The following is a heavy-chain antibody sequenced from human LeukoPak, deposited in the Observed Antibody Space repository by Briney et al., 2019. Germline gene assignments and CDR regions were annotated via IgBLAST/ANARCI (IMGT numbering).Heavy chain of an antibody. CDR1: GGSISSSY. CDR2: IYTFGIT. CDR3: ARDKYYGSGSYGKYNWFDP. D-gene: IGHD3-10*01. Sequence: SQTLSLTCTVSGGSISSSYWSWIRQPAGKGLEWIGHIYTFGITNYIPSLKSRVTMSLDTSKNQLSLKLSSVTAADTAVYYCARDKYYGSGSYGKYNWFDPWGQGTLVTVSS. J-gene: IGHJ5*02. V-gene: IGHV4-4*07.